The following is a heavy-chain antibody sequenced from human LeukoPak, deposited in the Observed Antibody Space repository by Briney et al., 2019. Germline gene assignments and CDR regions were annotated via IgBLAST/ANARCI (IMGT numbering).Heavy chain of an antibody. Sequence: ASVKVSCKASGYTFTSYHMHWVRQAPGQGLEWMGIINPSGGSTSYAQKFQGRVTMTRAMSTSTVYMELSSLRSEDTAVYYCARDRASSGNGGLYYYYYYYMDVWGKGTTVTVSS. D-gene: IGHD6-19*01. CDR3: ARDRASSGNGGLYYYYYYYMDV. CDR2: INPSGGST. J-gene: IGHJ6*03. V-gene: IGHV1-46*01. CDR1: GYTFTSYH.